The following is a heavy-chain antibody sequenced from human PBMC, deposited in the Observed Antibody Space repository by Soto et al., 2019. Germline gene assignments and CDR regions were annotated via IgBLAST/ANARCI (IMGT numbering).Heavy chain of an antibody. CDR3: ARGPWTPPSWFDP. J-gene: IGHJ5*02. Sequence: SVKVTCKASGGTFSSYAISWVRQAPGQGLEWMGGIIPIFGTANYAQKFQGRVTITADESTSTAYMELSSLRSEDTAVYYCARGPWTPPSWFDPWGQGTQVTVSS. CDR2: IIPIFGTA. V-gene: IGHV1-69*13. CDR1: GGTFSSYA. D-gene: IGHD3-3*01.